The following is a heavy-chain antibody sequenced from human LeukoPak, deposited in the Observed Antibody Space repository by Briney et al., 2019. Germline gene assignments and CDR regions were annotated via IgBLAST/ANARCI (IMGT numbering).Heavy chain of an antibody. CDR1: GYTFTGYY. J-gene: IGHJ4*02. CDR3: ARDLLGYDYVWGSYRYNFDY. D-gene: IGHD3-16*02. Sequence: ASVKVSCKASGYTFTGYYMHGVRQAPGQGLEWMGRINPNSGGTNYAQKFQGRVTMTRDTSISTAYMELSRLRSDDTAVYYCARDLLGYDYVWGSYRYNFDYWGQGTLVTVSS. V-gene: IGHV1-2*06. CDR2: INPNSGGT.